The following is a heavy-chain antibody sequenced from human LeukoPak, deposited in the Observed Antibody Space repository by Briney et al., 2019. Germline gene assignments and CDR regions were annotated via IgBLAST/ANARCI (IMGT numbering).Heavy chain of an antibody. CDR3: ARGRRSGGITMIRGVKDRGWFDP. V-gene: IGHV3-30*02. J-gene: IGHJ5*02. CDR1: GFTFTSHG. D-gene: IGHD3-10*01. CDR2: IRYDGSNK. Sequence: GGSLRLSCAASGFTFTSHGMHWVRQAPGKGLEWVAHIRYDGSNKYYADSVKGRFTISRDDSKKMLYLQMNSLRPEDTAVYYCARGRRSGGITMIRGVKDRGWFDPWGQGTLVTVSS.